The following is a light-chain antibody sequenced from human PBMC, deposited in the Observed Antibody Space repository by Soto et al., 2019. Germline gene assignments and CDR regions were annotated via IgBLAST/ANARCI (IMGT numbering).Light chain of an antibody. V-gene: IGKV4-1*01. Sequence: DIVMTQSPDSLAVSSGERATINCKSSQSVLYSSNNKNYLAWYQQKPGQPPKLLFYWASTRQSGVPDRFSGSGSGTDFTLTINSLQAEDVAVYYCQQFYSTPLTFGQGTKVEIK. J-gene: IGKJ1*01. CDR2: WAS. CDR3: QQFYSTPLT. CDR1: QSVLYSSNNKNY.